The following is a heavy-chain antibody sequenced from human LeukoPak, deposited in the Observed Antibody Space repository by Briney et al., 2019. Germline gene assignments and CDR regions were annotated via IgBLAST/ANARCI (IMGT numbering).Heavy chain of an antibody. D-gene: IGHD4-17*01. CDR3: AKDAGDYSYYYYGMDV. V-gene: IGHV3-23*01. Sequence: GGSLRLSCAASGFTFSSYAMSWVRQAPGKGLEWVSAIRGSGGSTYYADSVKGRFTISRDSSKNTLYLKMTSLRAEDTAVYYCAKDAGDYSYYYYGMDVWGKGTTVTVSS. CDR2: IRGSGGST. CDR1: GFTFSSYA. J-gene: IGHJ6*04.